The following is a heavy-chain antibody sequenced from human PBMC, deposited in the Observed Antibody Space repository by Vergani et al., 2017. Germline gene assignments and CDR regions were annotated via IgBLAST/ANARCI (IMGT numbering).Heavy chain of an antibody. CDR1: GYTFTSYD. D-gene: IGHD3-22*01. J-gene: IGHJ4*02. V-gene: IGHV1-2*02. Sequence: QVQLVQSGAEVKKPGASVKVSCKASGYTFTSYDINWVRQATGQGLEWMGWMNPNSGGTNYAQKFQGRVTMTRDTSISTAYMELSRLRSDDTAVYYCARDATYYYDSSGYYLSGDFDYWGQGTLVTVSS. CDR3: ARDATYYYDSSGYYLSGDFDY. CDR2: MNPNSGGT.